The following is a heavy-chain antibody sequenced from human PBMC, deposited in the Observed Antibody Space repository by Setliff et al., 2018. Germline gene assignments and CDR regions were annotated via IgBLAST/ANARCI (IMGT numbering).Heavy chain of an antibody. CDR2: VYTSGTT. CDR1: GGSISSGSYY. CDR3: ARDGGYDYYFDY. Sequence: LSLTCTVSGGSISSGSYYWSWIRQPAGKGLEWIGRVYTSGTTNYNPSLKSRVTISVDTSKNQFSLKLSSVTAADTAVYYCARDGGYDYYFDYWGQGTLVTSPQ. J-gene: IGHJ4*02. V-gene: IGHV4-61*02. D-gene: IGHD5-12*01.